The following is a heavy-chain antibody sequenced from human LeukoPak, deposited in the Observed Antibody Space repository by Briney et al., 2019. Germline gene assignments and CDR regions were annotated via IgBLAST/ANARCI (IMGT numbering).Heavy chain of an antibody. Sequence: SETLSLTCTVSGGSISSYYWSWIRQPPGKGLEWIGYIYYSGSTNYNPSLKSRVTISVDTSKNQFSLKLSSVTAADTAVYYCARQSGHYGSWSYYNDAFDIWGQGTMVTVSS. V-gene: IGHV4-59*08. CDR3: ARQSGHYGSWSYYNDAFDI. CDR2: IYYSGST. CDR1: GGSISSYY. J-gene: IGHJ3*02. D-gene: IGHD3-10*01.